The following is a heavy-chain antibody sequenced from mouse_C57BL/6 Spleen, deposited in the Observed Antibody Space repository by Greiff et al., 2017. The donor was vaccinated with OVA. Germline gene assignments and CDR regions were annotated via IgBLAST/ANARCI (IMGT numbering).Heavy chain of an antibody. V-gene: IGHV1-55*01. J-gene: IGHJ2*01. Sequence: QVQLQQPGAELVKPGASVKMSCKASGYTFTSYWITWVKQRPGQGLEWIGDIYPGSGSTNYNEKFKSKATLTVDTSSSPAYMQLSSLTSEDSAVYYYARCPSDGYYPYFDYWGQGTTLTVSS. CDR2: IYPGSGST. CDR1: GYTFTSYW. CDR3: ARCPSDGYYPYFDY. D-gene: IGHD2-3*01.